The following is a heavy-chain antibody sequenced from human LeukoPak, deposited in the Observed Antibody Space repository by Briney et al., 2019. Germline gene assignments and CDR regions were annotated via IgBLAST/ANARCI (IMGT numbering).Heavy chain of an antibody. V-gene: IGHV4-59*01. CDR2: MFYIGST. CDR3: ARVRVVYGMDV. CDR1: GGSISSDY. Sequence: PSETLSLTCSVSGGSISSDYWAWIRQPPGKGLDWIGYMFYIGSTNYNPSLKNRVTISLATSKKQFSLKLSSVTAADTAVYYCARVRVVYGMDVWGRGTTVTVSS. J-gene: IGHJ6*02.